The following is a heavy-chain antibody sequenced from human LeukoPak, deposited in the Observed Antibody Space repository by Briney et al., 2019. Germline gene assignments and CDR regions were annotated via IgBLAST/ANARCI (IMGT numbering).Heavy chain of an antibody. J-gene: IGHJ6*03. D-gene: IGHD3-10*01. CDR2: IYYSGST. V-gene: IGHV4-59*08. CDR1: GGSISSYY. Sequence: SETLSLTCTVSGGSISSYYWSWIRQPPGKGLEWIGYIYYSGSTNYNPSLKSRVTISVDTSKNQFALKLSSVTAADTAVYYCARHSAPTMVRGVNYYYYYMDVWGKGTTVTVSS. CDR3: ARHSAPTMVRGVNYYYYYMDV.